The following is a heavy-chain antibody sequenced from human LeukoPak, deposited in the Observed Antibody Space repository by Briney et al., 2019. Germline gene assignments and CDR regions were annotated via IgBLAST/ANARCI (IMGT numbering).Heavy chain of an antibody. CDR1: GFTVSSNY. D-gene: IGHD5-12*01. V-gene: IGHV3-53*01. J-gene: IGHJ4*02. CDR2: IYSGGDT. CDR3: ARASGYSGYDPFDY. Sequence: GGSLRLSCAASGFTVSSNYMSWVRQAPGKGLEWVSVIYSGGDTYYADSVKGRFTISRDNSKNTLYLRMNTLRAEDTAVYYCARASGYSGYDPFDYWGQGTLVTVSS.